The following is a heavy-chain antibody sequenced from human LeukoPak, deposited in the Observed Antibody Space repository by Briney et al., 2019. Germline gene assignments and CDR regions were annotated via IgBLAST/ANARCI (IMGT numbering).Heavy chain of an antibody. CDR1: GYTFTGYY. J-gene: IGHJ3*02. Sequence: ASVKVSCKASGYTFTGYYMHWVRQAPGQGLEWMGWTNPNSGGTNYAQKFQGRVTMTRDTSISTAYMELSRLRSDDTAVYYCAREYYDFWSGAFDIWGQGTMVTVSS. CDR2: TNPNSGGT. CDR3: AREYYDFWSGAFDI. V-gene: IGHV1-2*02. D-gene: IGHD3-3*01.